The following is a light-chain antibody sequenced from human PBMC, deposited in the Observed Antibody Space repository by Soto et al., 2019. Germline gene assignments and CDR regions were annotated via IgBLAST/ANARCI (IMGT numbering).Light chain of an antibody. J-gene: IGKJ1*01. CDR3: QQYNDWWT. V-gene: IGKV3D-15*01. CDR1: QSININ. Sequence: EIWMTQSPATLSVSPGERATLSCRASQSININLAWYQQKPGQAPRPLIYAASSRATGIPDRLSGSGSGTEFTLTISSLKSEDFAVYYCQQYNDWWTFGHGTKVDIK. CDR2: AAS.